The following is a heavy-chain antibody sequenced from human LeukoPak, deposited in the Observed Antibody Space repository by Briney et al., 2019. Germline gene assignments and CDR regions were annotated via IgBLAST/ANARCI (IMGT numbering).Heavy chain of an antibody. CDR1: GFTFSSYA. J-gene: IGHJ4*02. D-gene: IGHD1-14*01. Sequence: PGGSLRLSCAASGFTFSSYAMHWVRQAPGKGLGWVAVISYDGSNKYYADSVKGRFTISRDNSKNTLYLQMNSLRAEDTAVYYCARVPSEQGGNYWGQGTLVTVSS. V-gene: IGHV3-30-3*01. CDR2: ISYDGSNK. CDR3: ARVPSEQGGNY.